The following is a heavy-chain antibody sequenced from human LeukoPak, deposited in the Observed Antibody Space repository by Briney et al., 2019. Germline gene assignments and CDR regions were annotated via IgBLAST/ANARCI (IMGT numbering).Heavy chain of an antibody. CDR2: ISGSGGST. J-gene: IGHJ4*02. CDR1: GFTFSSYS. V-gene: IGHV3-23*01. D-gene: IGHD4-17*01. CDR3: ASGGSKDGDFNGH. Sequence: QSGGPLRLSCAASGFTFSSYSMKWVRQAPGKGLEWVSAISGSGGSTYYADSVKGRFTISRDNSKNTLYLQMNSLRAEDTAVYYCASGGSKDGDFNGHWGQGTLVTVSS.